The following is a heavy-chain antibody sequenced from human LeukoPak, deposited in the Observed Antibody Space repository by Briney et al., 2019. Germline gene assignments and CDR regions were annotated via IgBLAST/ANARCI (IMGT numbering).Heavy chain of an antibody. CDR3: ASGSGYYGNY. Sequence: GASVKVSCKASGGTFSSYAISWVRQAPGQGLEWMGGIIPIFGTADYAQKFQGRVTITTDESTSTAYMELSSLRSEDTAVYYCASGSGYYGNYWGQGTLVTVSS. CDR1: GGTFSSYA. CDR2: IIPIFGTA. D-gene: IGHD3-22*01. V-gene: IGHV1-69*05. J-gene: IGHJ4*02.